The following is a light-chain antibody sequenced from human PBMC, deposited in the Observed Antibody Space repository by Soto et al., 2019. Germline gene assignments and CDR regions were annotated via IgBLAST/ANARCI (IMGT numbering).Light chain of an antibody. CDR1: QSVSSNY. CDR3: QQYGSSPPIA. V-gene: IGKV3-20*01. J-gene: IGKJ5*01. CDR2: GAS. Sequence: EIVLTQSPGTLSLSPGERATLSCRASQSVSSNYLAWYEQKPGKAPRLLIYGASNRATGIPARFSGSGSGTDFTLTISRLEPEDCAVYYCQQYGSSPPIAFGQGTRLEIE.